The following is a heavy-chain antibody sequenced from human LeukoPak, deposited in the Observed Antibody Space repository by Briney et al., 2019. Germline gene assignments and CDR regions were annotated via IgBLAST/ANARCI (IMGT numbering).Heavy chain of an antibody. J-gene: IGHJ6*02. CDR1: GYSFTTYW. CDR3: ARHRNSGSYYSIDYYYYYGMDV. V-gene: IGHV5-51*01. CDR2: IYPGDSDT. Sequence: GESLKISCKGSGYSFTTYWIGWVRQMPGKGLEWMGIIYPGDSDTRYSPSFQGQVTISADKSISTAYLQWSSLKASDTAMYYCARHRNSGSYYSIDYYYYYGMDVWGQGTTVTVSS. D-gene: IGHD1-26*01.